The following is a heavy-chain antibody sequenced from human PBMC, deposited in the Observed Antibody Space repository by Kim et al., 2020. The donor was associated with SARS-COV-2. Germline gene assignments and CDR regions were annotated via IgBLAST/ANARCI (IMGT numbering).Heavy chain of an antibody. Sequence: SETLSLTCAVYGGSSSGYYWSWVRQPPGKGLEWIGEINHSGSTNYNPSLKSRVTISVDTSKNQFSLKLRSVTAADTAVYFCAGLVGYCSRTGCYKPFDY. CDR1: GGSSSGYY. J-gene: IGHJ4*01. CDR3: AGLVGYCSRTGCYKPFDY. V-gene: IGHV4-34*01. CDR2: INHSGST. D-gene: IGHD2-2*01.